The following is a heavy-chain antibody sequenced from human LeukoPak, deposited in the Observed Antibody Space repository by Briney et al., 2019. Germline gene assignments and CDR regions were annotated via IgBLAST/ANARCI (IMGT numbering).Heavy chain of an antibody. Sequence: SETLSLTCAVYGGSFSGYYWSWIRQPPGKGLEWIGEINHSGSTNYNLSLKSRVTISVDTSKNQFSLKLSSVTAADTAVYYCARERFITMVRGVMIPNWFDPWGQGTLVTVSS. V-gene: IGHV4-34*01. CDR1: GGSFSGYY. CDR3: ARERFITMVRGVMIPNWFDP. CDR2: INHSGST. J-gene: IGHJ5*02. D-gene: IGHD3-10*01.